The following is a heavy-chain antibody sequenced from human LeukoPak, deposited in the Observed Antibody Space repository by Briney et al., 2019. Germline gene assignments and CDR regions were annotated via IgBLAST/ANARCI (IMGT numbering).Heavy chain of an antibody. Sequence: GGSLRLSCAASGFTFSSYWMSWVRQAPGKGLEWVANIKQDGSEKYYVDSVKGRFTISRDNAKNSLYLQMYSLRAEDTAVYYCARDGPPTITIFGVVEGAFDIWGQGTMVTVSS. J-gene: IGHJ3*02. CDR1: GFTFSSYW. D-gene: IGHD3-3*01. CDR2: IKQDGSEK. CDR3: ARDGPPTITIFGVVEGAFDI. V-gene: IGHV3-7*01.